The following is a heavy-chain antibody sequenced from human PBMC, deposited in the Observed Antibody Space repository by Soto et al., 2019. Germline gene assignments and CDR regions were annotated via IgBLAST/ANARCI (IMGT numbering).Heavy chain of an antibody. V-gene: IGHV3-64*01. D-gene: IGHD3-3*01. J-gene: IGHJ4*02. CDR2: ISSNGGTT. CDR1: GFTFSNYA. CDR3: ARGAYYDFWSGYYPDY. Sequence: ESGGGLVQPGGSLRLSCAASGFTFSNYAMHWVRQVPGKGLEYVSAISSNGGTTYYANSVKGRFTISRDNSKNTLYLQMGSLRAEDMAVYYCARGAYYDFWSGYYPDYWGQGTLVSVSS.